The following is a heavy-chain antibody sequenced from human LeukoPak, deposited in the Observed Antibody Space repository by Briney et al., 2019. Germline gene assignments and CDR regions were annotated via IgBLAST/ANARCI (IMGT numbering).Heavy chain of an antibody. V-gene: IGHV4-59*01. CDR3: ASSLPFRWSFPLDV. CDR2: IYYSGST. J-gene: IGHJ6*04. Sequence: SETLSLTCTVSGGSISSYYWSWIRQPPGKGLEWIGYIYYSGSTNYNPSLKSRVTISVDTSKNQFSLKLSSVTAADTAVYYCASSLPFRWSFPLDVWGKGTTVTVSS. D-gene: IGHD2-21*01. CDR1: GGSISSYY.